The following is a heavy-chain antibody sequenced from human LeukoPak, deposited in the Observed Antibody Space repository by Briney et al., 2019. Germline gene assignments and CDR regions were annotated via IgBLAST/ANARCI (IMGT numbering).Heavy chain of an antibody. CDR1: GISLTPSGVG. Sequence: SGPTLVKPTQTLTLTCTVSGISLTPSGVGVGWIRQPPGKALEWLALIFWDDDKRYSPSLKSRLTITKDTSRNQVVLTMTNMDPVDTGTYYCAHSEGFDYWGQGTLVTVSS. CDR2: IFWDDDK. J-gene: IGHJ4*02. CDR3: AHSEGFDY. V-gene: IGHV2-5*02.